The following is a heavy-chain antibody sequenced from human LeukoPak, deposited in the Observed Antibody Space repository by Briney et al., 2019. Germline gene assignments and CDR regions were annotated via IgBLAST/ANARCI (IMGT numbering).Heavy chain of an antibody. CDR1: GYRFTSYW. J-gene: IGHJ6*02. CDR2: IYPGDSDT. CDR3: AMTPRESGSYPWYGMDV. D-gene: IGHD1-26*01. V-gene: IGHV5-51*01. Sequence: GESLKISCKGSGYRFTSYWIGWVRQMPGKDLEWMGIIYPGDSDTRYSSSFQGQVTISADKSISTAYLQWSSLKASDTAMYYCAMTPRESGSYPWYGMDVWGQGTTVTVSS.